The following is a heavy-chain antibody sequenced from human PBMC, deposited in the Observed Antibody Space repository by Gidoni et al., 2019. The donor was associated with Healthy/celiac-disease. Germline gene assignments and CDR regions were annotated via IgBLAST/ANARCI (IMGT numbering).Heavy chain of an antibody. J-gene: IGHJ6*02. V-gene: IGHV1-69*01. CDR1: GGTFSSYA. CDR2: IIPIFGTA. D-gene: IGHD6-13*01. CDR3: ARVWDQSVVDSSPEEHYYYGMDV. Sequence: QVQLVQSGAEVKKPGTSVKVSCKASGGTFSSYAIRWVRQAPGQGLEWMGGIIPIFGTANYAQKFQGRVTITADESTSTAYMELSSLRSEDTAVYYCARVWDQSVVDSSPEEHYYYGMDVWGQGTTVTVSS.